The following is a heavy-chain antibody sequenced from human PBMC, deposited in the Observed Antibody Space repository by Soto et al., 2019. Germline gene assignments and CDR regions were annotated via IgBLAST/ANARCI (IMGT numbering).Heavy chain of an antibody. CDR2: VFRSGSV. CDR1: GGSMTTGSYF. D-gene: IGHD1-1*01. J-gene: IGHJ4*02. V-gene: IGHV4-61*01. CDR3: ARARNRYFDY. Sequence: SETLSLTCNVSGGSMTTGSYFWSWIRQPPGKGLEWIGYVFRSGSVNYSPSFKSRVTISIGTSKNQFSLMLKSVTAADTAVYFCARARNRYFDYWGQGALVTVSS.